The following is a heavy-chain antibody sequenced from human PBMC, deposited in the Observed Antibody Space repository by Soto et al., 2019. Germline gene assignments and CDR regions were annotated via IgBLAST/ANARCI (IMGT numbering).Heavy chain of an antibody. CDR2: IKNKANSYTT. CDR1: GFTFSAHY. D-gene: IGHD1-26*01. V-gene: IGHV3-72*01. Sequence: EVQLVESGGGLVQPGGSLRLSCAASGFTFSAHYMDWVRQAPGKGLEWVGGIKNKANSYTTEYAASVEGRFTISREDSQTSLDLQMNSLKTEDTAVYYWARVSLVGPSGGRYFDYWGQGSQVAVSS. J-gene: IGHJ4*02. CDR3: ARVSLVGPSGGRYFDY.